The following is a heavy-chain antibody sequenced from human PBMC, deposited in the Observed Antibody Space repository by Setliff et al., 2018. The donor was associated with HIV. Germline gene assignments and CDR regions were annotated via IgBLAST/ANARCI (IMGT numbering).Heavy chain of an antibody. CDR2: ITWKSGVL. Sequence: PGGSLRLSCEGSGFTFKNYAMHWVRQPPGKGLEWVSGITWKSGVLGYAASVKGRFTISRDNARSSLHLQMNSLATEDTALYFCVKGGTLAGQFYYYMPVWGKGTTVTVSS. CDR3: VKGGTLAGQFYYYMPV. J-gene: IGHJ6*04. CDR1: GFTFKNYA. D-gene: IGHD6-19*01. V-gene: IGHV3-9*01.